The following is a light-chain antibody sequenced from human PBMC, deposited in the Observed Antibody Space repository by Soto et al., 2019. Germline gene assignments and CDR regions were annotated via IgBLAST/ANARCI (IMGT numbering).Light chain of an antibody. CDR2: AAS. CDR1: QNINTY. Sequence: IQMTQSPTSLSASVGDSVTITCRASQNINTYLSWYQQKPGTPPKNLIYAASNLQSGVPSRFSGSGSGTDFTLTINSLQPEDFATYYCQQDDSHPTTFGQGTRLDI. CDR3: QQDDSHPTT. V-gene: IGKV1-39*01. J-gene: IGKJ5*01.